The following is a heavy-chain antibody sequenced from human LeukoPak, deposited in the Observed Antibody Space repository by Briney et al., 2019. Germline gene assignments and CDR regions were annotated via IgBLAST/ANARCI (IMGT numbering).Heavy chain of an antibody. J-gene: IGHJ6*02. D-gene: IGHD3-10*01. CDR3: AKRYYYGSGSIYYGMDV. CDR2: ITGSGGST. Sequence: GGSLRLSCAASGFTFSNHAMSWVRQAPGKGLDWVSAITGSGGSTYYADSVKGRFTISRDNSKNTLYLQMNSLRAEGTAVYYCAKRYYYGSGSIYYGMDVWGQGTTVTVSS. CDR1: GFTFSNHA. V-gene: IGHV3-23*01.